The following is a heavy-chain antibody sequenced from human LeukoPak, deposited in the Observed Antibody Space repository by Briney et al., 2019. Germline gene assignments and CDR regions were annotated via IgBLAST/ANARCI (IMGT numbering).Heavy chain of an antibody. CDR1: GFTFSSYW. CDR2: MKQHGSEK. J-gene: IGHJ3*02. Sequence: GGSLRLSCAASGFTFSSYWMDWVRQAPGKGLEWVANMKQHGSEKYYVDSVKGRFTISRDNAKNSLYLQMNSLRAEDTAVYYCAIYCSSTSCYPLDAFDIWGQGTMVTVSS. V-gene: IGHV3-7*01. D-gene: IGHD2-2*01. CDR3: AIYCSSTSCYPLDAFDI.